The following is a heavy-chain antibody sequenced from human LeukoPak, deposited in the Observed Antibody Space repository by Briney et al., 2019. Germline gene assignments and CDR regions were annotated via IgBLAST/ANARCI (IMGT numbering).Heavy chain of an antibody. CDR3: ARNRGSDWLLGGAAWFDP. CDR1: GFTFSSYS. D-gene: IGHD3-9*01. J-gene: IGHJ5*02. CDR2: ISSSSSTI. Sequence: SGGSLRLSCAASGFTFSSYSMNWVRQAPGKGLEWVSYISSSSSTIYYADSVKGRFTISRDNAKNSLYLQMNSLRDEDTAVYYCARNRGSDWLLGGAAWFDPWGQGTLVTVSS. V-gene: IGHV3-48*02.